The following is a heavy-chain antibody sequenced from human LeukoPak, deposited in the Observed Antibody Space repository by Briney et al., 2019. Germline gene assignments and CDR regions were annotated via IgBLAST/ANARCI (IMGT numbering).Heavy chain of an antibody. CDR1: GYSFTTYW. Sequence: GESLKISCRGSGYSFTTYWIGWVRPMPGKGLEWMGIIYPGDSDTRYSPSFQGQVTISADKSISTAYLQRSSLKASDTAMYYCARHSRVAWFDPWGQGTLVTVSS. J-gene: IGHJ5*02. CDR2: IYPGDSDT. V-gene: IGHV5-51*01. CDR3: ARHSRVAWFDP.